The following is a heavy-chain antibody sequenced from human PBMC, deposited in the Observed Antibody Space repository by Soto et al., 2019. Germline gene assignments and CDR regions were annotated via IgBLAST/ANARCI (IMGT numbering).Heavy chain of an antibody. CDR2: VSPPFRTS. V-gene: IGHV1-69*01. CDR3: ARVLYYGSGSYSPYGMDV. J-gene: IGHJ6*02. Sequence: QVQLVQSGAEVKKPGSSVKVSCKTSGVSFNNNGIGWVRQAPGHGLEWMGGVSPPFRTSNYARKFQGRISITADASTGTVNMELSSLTSEDTAQYYCARVLYYGSGSYSPYGMDVWGQGTKFTVSS. CDR1: GVSFNNNG. D-gene: IGHD3-10*01.